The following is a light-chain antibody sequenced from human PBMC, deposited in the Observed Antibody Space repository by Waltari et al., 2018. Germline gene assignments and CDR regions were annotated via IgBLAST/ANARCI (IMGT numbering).Light chain of an antibody. J-gene: IGKJ4*01. Sequence: DIQMTQSPSSLSASVGDRVTITCRASQDISNSLAWFQQKPGKAPKSLIYAASSFQSGVPSKFSDSGSGTDFTLTISSLQPEDFATYYCQQYNSYPRTFGGGTKVEIK. CDR3: QQYNSYPRT. CDR1: QDISNS. CDR2: AAS. V-gene: IGKV1-16*02.